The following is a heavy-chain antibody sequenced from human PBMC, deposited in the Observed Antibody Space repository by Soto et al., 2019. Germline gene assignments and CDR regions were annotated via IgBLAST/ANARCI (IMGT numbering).Heavy chain of an antibody. CDR1: GFTFSSSA. V-gene: IGHV1-58*01. D-gene: IGHD3-3*01. J-gene: IGHJ5*02. CDR2: IAVGSGNT. Sequence: SVKVSCKASGFTFSSSAVQLVRQARGQRLEWIGWIAVGSGNTKYAQKFQERVTITRDTSTNTAYLELSSLRSEDTAVYYCAAVENYDFWSGSRYWFDPWGQGTLVTVSS. CDR3: AAVENYDFWSGSRYWFDP.